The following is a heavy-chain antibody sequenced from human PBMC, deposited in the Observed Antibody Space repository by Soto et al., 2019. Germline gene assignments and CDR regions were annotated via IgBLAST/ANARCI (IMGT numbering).Heavy chain of an antibody. CDR1: GFTFSSYD. CDR2: IGTAGDT. CDR3: ARGLRKLHNYYGMDV. Sequence: GGSLRLSCAASGFTFSSYDMHWVRQATGKGLEWVSAIGTAGDTYYPGSVKGRFTISRENAKNSLYLQMNSLRAGDTAVYYCARGLRKLHNYYGMDVWGQGTTVTVSS. J-gene: IGHJ6*02. V-gene: IGHV3-13*04. D-gene: IGHD2-15*01.